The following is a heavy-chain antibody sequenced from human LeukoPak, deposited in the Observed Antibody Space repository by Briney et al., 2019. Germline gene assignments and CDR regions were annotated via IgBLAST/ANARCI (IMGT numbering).Heavy chain of an antibody. CDR2: IYVSGTT. CDR1: GASVSSYY. CDR3: ARALPNTDNYNWAFAI. Sequence: SESLSLTCTVSGASVSSYYWSWIRQPAGKGLEWIGRIYVSGTTSYNPSLKSRVTISVDKSNNQFSLKLNYVTAADTAMYYCARALPNTDNYNWAFAIWGQGTMVTVSS. J-gene: IGHJ3*02. D-gene: IGHD5-24*01. V-gene: IGHV4-4*07.